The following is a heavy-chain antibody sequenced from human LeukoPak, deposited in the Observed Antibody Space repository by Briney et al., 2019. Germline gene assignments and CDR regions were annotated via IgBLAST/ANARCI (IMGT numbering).Heavy chain of an antibody. V-gene: IGHV1-18*01. Sequence: ASVKVSCKASGHTFTNFGISWVRQAPGQGLEWMGWISPYNGNTNYAQKVQGRVTMTTDTSTSTVYMELRSLRSDDTAVYYCARLGGWAYRDYLQEAFDYWGQGTLVTVSS. CDR2: ISPYNGNT. CDR3: ARLGGWAYRDYLQEAFDY. CDR1: GHTFTNFG. D-gene: IGHD4-17*01. J-gene: IGHJ4*02.